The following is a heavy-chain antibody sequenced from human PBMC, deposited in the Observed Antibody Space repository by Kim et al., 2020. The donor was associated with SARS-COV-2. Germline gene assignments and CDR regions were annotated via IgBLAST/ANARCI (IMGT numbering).Heavy chain of an antibody. CDR2: INTNTVNL. CDR3: ASASPNYYCSVFVVG. D-gene: IGHD3-10*01. CDR1: GYTFTNFP. V-gene: IGHV7-4-1*02. Sequence: ASVKVSCKASGYTFTNFPRNWVRQSPGQVLEWMGWINTNTVNLTYAQGFTGRFVFSMYTSVSTVYLQISILKAEDTAVYYCASASPNYYCSVFVVGCGQG. J-gene: IGHJ4*02.